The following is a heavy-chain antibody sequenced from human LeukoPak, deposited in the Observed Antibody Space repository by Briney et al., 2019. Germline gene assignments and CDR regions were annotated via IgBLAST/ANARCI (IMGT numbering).Heavy chain of an antibody. CDR3: ARGGRAYYDFWSAIRSGMDV. V-gene: IGHV1-69*01. CDR2: IIPIFGTA. CDR1: GYTFTSYG. D-gene: IGHD3-3*01. Sequence: SVKVSCKASGYTFTSYGISWVRQAPGQGLEWMGGIIPIFGTANYAQKFQGRVTITADESTSTAYMELSSLRSEDTAVYYCARGGRAYYDFWSAIRSGMDVWGQGTTVTVSS. J-gene: IGHJ6*02.